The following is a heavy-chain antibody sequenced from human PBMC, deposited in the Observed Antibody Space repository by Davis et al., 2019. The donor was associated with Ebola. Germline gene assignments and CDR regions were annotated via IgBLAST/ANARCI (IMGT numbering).Heavy chain of an antibody. CDR1: GFTFSSYW. CDR3: VRVRFGDKWRWFDP. V-gene: IGHV3-74*01. J-gene: IGHJ5*02. D-gene: IGHD3-3*01. Sequence: PGGSLRLSCAASGFTFSSYWMHWVRQAQGKGLVWVSRINSDGSTTTYADSVKGRFTVSRDNAKNTLYLQMNSLRAEDTAVYYCVRVRFGDKWRWFDPWGQGTLVTVSS. CDR2: INSDGSTT.